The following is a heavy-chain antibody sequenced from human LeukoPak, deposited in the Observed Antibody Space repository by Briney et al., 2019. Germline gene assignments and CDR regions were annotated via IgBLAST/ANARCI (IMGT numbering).Heavy chain of an antibody. J-gene: IGHJ4*02. V-gene: IGHV1-46*01. CDR1: GYTFTSYY. Sequence: ASVKVSCKASGYTFTSYYMYWVRQAPGQGLEWMGIINPSGGSTSYAQKFQGRATMTRDTSTSTVYMELSSLRSEDTAVYYCARDRYGDYGDYWGQGTLVTVSS. CDR3: ARDRYGDYGDY. CDR2: INPSGGST. D-gene: IGHD4-17*01.